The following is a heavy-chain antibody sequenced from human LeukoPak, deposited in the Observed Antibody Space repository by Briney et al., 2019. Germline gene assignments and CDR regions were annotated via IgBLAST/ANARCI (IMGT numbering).Heavy chain of an antibody. CDR2: ISSNGGST. CDR3: ARDPYGGNSLDY. J-gene: IGHJ4*02. CDR1: GFTFSSYA. V-gene: IGHV3-64*01. Sequence: GGSLRLSCAASGFTFSSYAMHWVRQAPGKGLEYVSAISSNGGSTYYANSVKGRFTISRDNSKNTLYLQMGSLRAEDMAVYYCARDPYGGNSLDYWGQGTLVTVSS. D-gene: IGHD4-23*01.